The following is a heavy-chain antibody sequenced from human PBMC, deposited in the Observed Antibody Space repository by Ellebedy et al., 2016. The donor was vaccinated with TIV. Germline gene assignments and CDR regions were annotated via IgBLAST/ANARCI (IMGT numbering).Heavy chain of an antibody. V-gene: IGHV3-48*02. Sequence: RGSLRLSXAASGFTFSTYGMTWVRQAPGKGLQWVSYISSSGTPIYYADSVKGRFTISRDNAKNSLYLQLNSLRDEDTAVYYCTRASDFDYWGQGTLVTVSS. CDR2: ISSSGTPI. J-gene: IGHJ4*02. CDR3: TRASDFDY. CDR1: GFTFSTYG. D-gene: IGHD1-26*01.